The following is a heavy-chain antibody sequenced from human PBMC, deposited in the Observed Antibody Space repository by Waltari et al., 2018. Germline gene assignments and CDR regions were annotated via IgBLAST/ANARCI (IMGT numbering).Heavy chain of an antibody. CDR2: IYYSGST. D-gene: IGHD6-19*01. CDR1: GGSISSYY. J-gene: IGHJ3*02. Sequence: QVQLQESGPGLVKPSETLSLTCTVSGGSISSYYWSWIRQPTGKGLEWIGYIYYSGSTNYNPSLKSRVTISVDTYKNQFSLKLSSVTAADTAVYYCARRQSSDRGGAFDIWGQGTMVTVSS. CDR3: ARRQSSDRGGAFDI. V-gene: IGHV4-59*01.